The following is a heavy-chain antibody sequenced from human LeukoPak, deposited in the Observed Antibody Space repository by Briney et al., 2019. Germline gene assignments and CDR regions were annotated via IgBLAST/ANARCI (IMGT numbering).Heavy chain of an antibody. Sequence: PSETLSLTCTVSGGSISSYYWSWIRQPPGKGLEWIGYIYYSGSTNYNPSLKSRVTISVDTSKNQFSLKLSSVTAADTAVYYCARDFRPPGSKSSRPSNYFDYWGQGTLVTVSS. D-gene: IGHD2-2*01. J-gene: IGHJ4*02. CDR1: GGSISSYY. CDR3: ARDFRPPGSKSSRPSNYFDY. V-gene: IGHV4-59*01. CDR2: IYYSGST.